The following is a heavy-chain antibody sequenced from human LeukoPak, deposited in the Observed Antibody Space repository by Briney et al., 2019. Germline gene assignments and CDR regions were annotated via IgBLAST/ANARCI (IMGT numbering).Heavy chain of an antibody. V-gene: IGHV3-48*04. CDR1: GFTFSSYS. J-gene: IGHJ4*02. CDR3: ARDDFWSGYYLDY. D-gene: IGHD3-3*01. CDR2: ISSSSSAI. Sequence: GGSLRLSCAASGFTFSSYSMNWVRQAPGKGLEWVSYISSSSSAIYYADSVKGRFTISRDNAKNSLYLQTNSLRAEDTAVYYCARDDFWSGYYLDYWGQGTLVTVSS.